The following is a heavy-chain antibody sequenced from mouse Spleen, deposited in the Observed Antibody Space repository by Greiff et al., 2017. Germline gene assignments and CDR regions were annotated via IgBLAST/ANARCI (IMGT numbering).Heavy chain of an antibody. CDR3: ARDSYYGRFAY. D-gene: IGHD1-1*02. CDR2: ISYDGSN. V-gene: IGHV3-6*01. J-gene: IGHJ3*01. CDR1: GYSITSGYY. Sequence: DVQLQESGPGLVKPSQSLSLTCSVTGYSITSGYYWNWIRQFPGNKLEWMGYISYDGSNNYNPSLKNRISITRDTSKNQFFLKLNSVTTEDTATYYCARDSYYGRFAYWGQGTLVTVSA.